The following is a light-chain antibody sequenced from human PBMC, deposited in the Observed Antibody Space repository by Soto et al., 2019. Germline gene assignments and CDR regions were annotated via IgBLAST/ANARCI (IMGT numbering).Light chain of an antibody. V-gene: IGKV1-12*01. CDR2: ATS. J-gene: IGKJ4*01. Sequence: DIQMTQSPSSVSASVGDRVTITCRASQGISNWLAWYQQKPGNAPKLLIYATSTLQTGVPSRFSGSGSGTDITRTISSLQPEDFATYYCQQANSFPLTFGGGPKVEIK. CDR3: QQANSFPLT. CDR1: QGISNW.